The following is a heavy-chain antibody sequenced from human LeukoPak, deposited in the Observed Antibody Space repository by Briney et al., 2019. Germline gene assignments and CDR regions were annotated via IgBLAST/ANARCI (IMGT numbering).Heavy chain of an antibody. D-gene: IGHD1-26*01. J-gene: IGHJ6*03. CDR1: GFTFSYYG. Sequence: GGSLRPSCAASGFTFSYYGMHWARQAPGKGLEWVAAASSYESDKYYVDSVKGRFTISRDNSKNTLYLQLNSLRAEDTAVYYCAKGEPRGGYYYHYLDVWGKGTTVTVSS. CDR2: ASSYESDK. CDR3: AKGEPRGGYYYHYLDV. V-gene: IGHV3-30*18.